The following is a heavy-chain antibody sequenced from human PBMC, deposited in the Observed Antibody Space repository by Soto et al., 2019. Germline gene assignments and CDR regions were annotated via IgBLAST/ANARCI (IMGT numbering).Heavy chain of an antibody. J-gene: IGHJ3*01. CDR2: ISGSGGST. D-gene: IGHD3-3*01. V-gene: IGHV3-23*01. CDR1: GFTSGRHA. CDR3: AKDSYDFWSGYPDAFDL. Sequence: PGGSRRLSCPASGFTSGRHAMSCVRPPPGNGLEWVSAISGSGGSTYYADSVKGRFTISRDNSKNTLYLQMNSLRAEDTAVYYCAKDSYDFWSGYPDAFDLWGQGTMVTVSS.